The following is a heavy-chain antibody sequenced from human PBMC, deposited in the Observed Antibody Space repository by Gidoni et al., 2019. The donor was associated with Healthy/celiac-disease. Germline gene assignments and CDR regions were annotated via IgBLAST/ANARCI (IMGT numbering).Heavy chain of an antibody. CDR2: IIPIFGTA. D-gene: IGHD6-6*01. V-gene: IGHV1-69*01. J-gene: IGHJ3*02. CDR1: GGTFRSYA. CDR3: ARGVAPNIAARPWRAFDI. Sequence: QVQLVQSGAEVQKPGSSVKVSCQASGGTFRSYALSWVRQAPGQGLEWMGGIIPIFGTANYAQKFQGRVTITADESTSTAYMELSSLRSEDTAVYYCARGVAPNIAARPWRAFDIWGQGTMVTVSS.